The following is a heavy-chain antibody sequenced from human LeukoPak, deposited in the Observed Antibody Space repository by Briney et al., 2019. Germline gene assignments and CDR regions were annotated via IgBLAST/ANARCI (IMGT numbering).Heavy chain of an antibody. CDR3: ANYGSVSYFAY. D-gene: IGHD3-10*01. Sequence: GGSLRLSCAASGFTFSNYGMHWVRQAPGKGLEWVALISYDGSNKYYAGSVKGRFTISRDNSKNTLYLQMISQRAEDTAVYYCANYGSVSYFAYWSQGTLVTVSS. CDR2: ISYDGSNK. V-gene: IGHV3-30*18. J-gene: IGHJ4*02. CDR1: GFTFSNYG.